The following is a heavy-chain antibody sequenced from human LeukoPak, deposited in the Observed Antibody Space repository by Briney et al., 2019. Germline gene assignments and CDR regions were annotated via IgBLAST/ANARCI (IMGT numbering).Heavy chain of an antibody. Sequence: GASVNVSCKASGYTFTSYGISWVRQAPGQGLEWMGWISAYNGNTNYAQKLQGRVTMTTDTSTSTAYMELRSLRSDDTAVYYCAIGYCSSTSCHKYYFDYWGQGTLVTVSS. CDR1: GYTFTSYG. CDR2: ISAYNGNT. J-gene: IGHJ4*02. CDR3: AIGYCSSTSCHKYYFDY. D-gene: IGHD2-2*02. V-gene: IGHV1-18*01.